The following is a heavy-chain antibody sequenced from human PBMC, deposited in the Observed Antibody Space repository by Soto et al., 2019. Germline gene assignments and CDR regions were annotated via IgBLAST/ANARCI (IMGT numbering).Heavy chain of an antibody. CDR1: GGSISSDY. V-gene: IGHV4-59*01. CDR2: VYNNGGT. CDR3: ARGYYYDTSGYYSALDI. J-gene: IGHJ3*02. Sequence: PSETLSLTCTVSGGSISSDYWSWIRQPPGKGLEWVGYVYNNGGTKYNPSLKSRVTISVDTSNNQFSLKLTSVTAADTAVYYCARGYYYDTSGYYSALDIWGQGTMVTVSS. D-gene: IGHD3-22*01.